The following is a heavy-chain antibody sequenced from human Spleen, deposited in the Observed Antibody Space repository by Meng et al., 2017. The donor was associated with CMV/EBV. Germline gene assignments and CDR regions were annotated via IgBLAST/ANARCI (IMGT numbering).Heavy chain of an antibody. V-gene: IGHV3-30-3*01. D-gene: IGHD1-26*01. CDR3: ARDSGAMVGAKTRAFDI. Sequence: GESLKISCAGSGFTFSGFAMHWVRQAPGKGLEWVALISYAGSSKYYADSVKGRFIISRDNSKNTLYLQMNSLRAEDTAVYYCARDSGAMVGAKTRAFDIWGQGTMVTVSS. CDR2: ISYAGSSK. J-gene: IGHJ3*02. CDR1: GFTFSGFA.